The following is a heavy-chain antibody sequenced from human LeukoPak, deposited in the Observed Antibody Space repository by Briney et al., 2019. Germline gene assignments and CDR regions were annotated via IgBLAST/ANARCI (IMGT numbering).Heavy chain of an antibody. Sequence: PGGSLRLSCAASGFTFSSYAMSWVRQAPGKGLEWVGRIKSKTDGGTTDYAAPVKGRFTISRDDSKNTLYLQMNSLKTEDTAVYYCTTTERVYYYGSGSYYNNTYYFDYWGQGTLVTVSS. CDR1: GFTFSSYA. CDR2: IKSKTDGGTT. V-gene: IGHV3-15*01. CDR3: TTTERVYYYGSGSYYNNTYYFDY. J-gene: IGHJ4*02. D-gene: IGHD3-10*01.